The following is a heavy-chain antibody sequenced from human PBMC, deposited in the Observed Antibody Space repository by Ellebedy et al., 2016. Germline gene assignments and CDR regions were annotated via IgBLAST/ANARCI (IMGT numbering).Heavy chain of an antibody. CDR2: ITRNSGSI. D-gene: IGHD6-25*01. CDR1: GFTFEDYG. J-gene: IGHJ6*03. V-gene: IGHV3-9*01. Sequence: GGSLRLXXAASGFTFEDYGMHWVRQAPGKGLEWISGITRNSGSIDYADSVKGRFTISRDNARNSLYLQMNSLRPEDTALYYCAKDVGSAEYYYYYMDVWGKGITVTVSS. CDR3: AKDVGSAEYYYYYMDV.